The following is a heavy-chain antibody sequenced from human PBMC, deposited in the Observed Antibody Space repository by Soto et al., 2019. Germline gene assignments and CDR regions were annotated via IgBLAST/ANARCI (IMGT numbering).Heavy chain of an antibody. CDR3: AKTQYYYDSSGYYPQYYFDY. CDR1: GFTFSSYA. J-gene: IGHJ4*02. V-gene: IGHV3-23*01. D-gene: IGHD3-22*01. Sequence: VGSLRLSCAASGFTFSSYAMSWVRQAPGKGLEWVSAISGSAGSTYYADSVKGRFTISRDNSKDTLYLQMNSLRAEDTAVYYCAKTQYYYDSSGYYPQYYFDYWGQGTLVTVSS. CDR2: ISGSAGST.